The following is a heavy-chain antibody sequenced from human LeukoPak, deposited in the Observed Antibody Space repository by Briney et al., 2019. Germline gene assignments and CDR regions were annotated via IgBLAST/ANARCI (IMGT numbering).Heavy chain of an antibody. D-gene: IGHD4-17*01. CDR1: GYTFKNYG. V-gene: IGHV1-69*13. CDR2: IIPMFGTA. J-gene: IGHJ5*02. CDR3: ARGRWVNTVTDWFDP. Sequence: ASVKVSCKASGYTFKNYGFSWVRQAPGQGLEWMGGIIPMFGTADYAQKFQGRVTITADESTSTVYMELSSLRSEDTAVYYCARGRWVNTVTDWFDPWGQGSLVTVSS.